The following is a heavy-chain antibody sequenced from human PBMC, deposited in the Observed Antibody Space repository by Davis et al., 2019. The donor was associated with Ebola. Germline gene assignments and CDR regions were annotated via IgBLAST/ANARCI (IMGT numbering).Heavy chain of an antibody. CDR1: GFTFSSYW. D-gene: IGHD3-16*01. CDR2: IKSKTDGGTT. V-gene: IGHV3-15*01. CDR3: TTSDYIWGSLIDY. J-gene: IGHJ4*02. Sequence: PGGSLRLSCAASGFTFSSYWMSWVRQAPGKGLEWVGRIKSKTDGGTTDYAAPVKGRFTISRDDSKNTLYLQMNSLKTEDTAVYYCTTSDYIWGSLIDYWGQGTLVTVSS.